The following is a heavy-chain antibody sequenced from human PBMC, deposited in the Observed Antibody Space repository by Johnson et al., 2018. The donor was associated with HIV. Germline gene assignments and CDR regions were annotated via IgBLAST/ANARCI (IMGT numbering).Heavy chain of an antibody. D-gene: IGHD6-13*01. V-gene: IGHV3-23*04. CDR3: VRRPFGAAPGADAFDI. J-gene: IGHJ3*02. Sequence: VQLVESGGGLVQPGGSLRLSCAASGFTFSSYAMSWVRQAPGKGLEWVSGISGSGGSTYYADSVKGRFTISRDNAKNTLYLQMNSLRADDTAVYYCVRRPFGAAPGADAFDIWGQGTMVTVSS. CDR2: ISGSGGST. CDR1: GFTFSSYA.